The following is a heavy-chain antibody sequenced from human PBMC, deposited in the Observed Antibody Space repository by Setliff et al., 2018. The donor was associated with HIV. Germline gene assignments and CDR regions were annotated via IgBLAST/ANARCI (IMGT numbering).Heavy chain of an antibody. CDR3: ARCSGRFGAVTWFDP. V-gene: IGHV4-34*01. Sequence: SETLSLTCAVYGGSFSDDYWSWIRQPPGRGMEWIGDIDHGGRTNYNPSLKSRVTMAVDASKSQISLNLTSVTAADTAVYYCARCSGRFGAVTWFDPWGHGMLVTV. CDR2: IDHGGRT. CDR1: GGSFSDDY. J-gene: IGHJ5*02. D-gene: IGHD3-10*02.